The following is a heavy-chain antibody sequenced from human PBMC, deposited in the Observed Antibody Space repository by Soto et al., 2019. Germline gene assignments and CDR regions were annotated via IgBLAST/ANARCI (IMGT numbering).Heavy chain of an antibody. Sequence: PSETLSLTCAVSGGSITSYFWSWIRQPPGKGLEWIGYIYYSGSTKYNPSLKSRVTISVDTSKNQFSLKLSSVTAADTAVYYCARDHYYDSTGYYDYWGQGTLVTVPS. V-gene: IGHV4-59*01. D-gene: IGHD3-22*01. CDR3: ARDHYYDSTGYYDY. J-gene: IGHJ4*02. CDR1: GGSITSYF. CDR2: IYYSGST.